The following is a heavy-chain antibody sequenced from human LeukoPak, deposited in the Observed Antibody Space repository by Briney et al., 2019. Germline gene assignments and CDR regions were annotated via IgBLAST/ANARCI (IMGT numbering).Heavy chain of an antibody. Sequence: ASVKVSCKASGYSFTGSAMNWVRQAPGQGLEWMGWINTNTGNPTYAQGFTGRFVFSLDTSVSPAYIQISSLKTEDTAVYFCARSQTYGDHPPFDYWGQGTLVTVSS. V-gene: IGHV7-4-1*02. D-gene: IGHD4-17*01. CDR2: INTNTGNP. CDR3: ARSQTYGDHPPFDY. CDR1: GYSFTGSA. J-gene: IGHJ4*02.